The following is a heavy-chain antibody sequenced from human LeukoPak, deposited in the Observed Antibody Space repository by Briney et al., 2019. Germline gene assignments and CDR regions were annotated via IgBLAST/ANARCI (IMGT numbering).Heavy chain of an antibody. D-gene: IGHD2-15*01. V-gene: IGHV3-66*01. Sequence: PGGSLRLSCAASGFTATSNYLSWVRQAPGKGLEWVSVVFSGGSTYYAYSVKGRFTISRDNSKNMLYLQMNNLRAEDTAVYYCAFSCSGDSCYPYFDYWGQGTLVTVSS. J-gene: IGHJ4*02. CDR2: VFSGGST. CDR1: GFTATSNY. CDR3: AFSCSGDSCYPYFDY.